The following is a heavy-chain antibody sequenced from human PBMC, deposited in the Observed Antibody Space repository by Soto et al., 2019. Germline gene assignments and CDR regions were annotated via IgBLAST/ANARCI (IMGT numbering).Heavy chain of an antibody. CDR1: GGSISSASYY. CDR2: ISHSGST. V-gene: IGHV4-31*02. J-gene: IGHJ4*02. Sequence: SETLSLTWTVSGGSISSASYYWSWIRQHPGKGLEWIGYISHSGSTYYTPSLKSRVIISADTSKNQFSVNLTSVTAADTAVYYCAREYTYGSNFFDCWGQGALVTVSS. CDR3: AREYTYGSNFFDC. D-gene: IGHD5-18*01.